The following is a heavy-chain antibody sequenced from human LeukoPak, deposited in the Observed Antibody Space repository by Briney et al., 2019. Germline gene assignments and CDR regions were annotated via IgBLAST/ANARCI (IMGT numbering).Heavy chain of an antibody. CDR1: GFTFSSFW. CDR2: INNDGSST. D-gene: IGHD3-16*01. V-gene: IGHV3-74*01. CDR3: ARGGSGNANY. J-gene: IGHJ4*02. Sequence: PGGSLRLSCAASGFTFSSFWMRWVRQVPGKGLVWVSRINNDGSSTNYADSVKGRFTISRDNAKNTLYLQMNSLRAEDTAVYYCARGGSGNANYWGQGILVTVSS.